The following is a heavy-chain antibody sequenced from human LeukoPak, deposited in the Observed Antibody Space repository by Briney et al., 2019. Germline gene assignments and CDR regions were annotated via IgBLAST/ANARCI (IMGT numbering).Heavy chain of an antibody. V-gene: IGHV3-23*01. CDR2: ISGSGGST. J-gene: IGHJ4*02. D-gene: IGHD3-22*01. CDR1: GFTFSSYA. Sequence: PGGSLRLSCAASGFTFSSYAMSWVRQAPGKGLEWVSAISGSGGSTYYADSVKGRFTISRDNSKNTLYLQMNSLRAEDTAVYYCAKVAYYYDSSGHYPKDDYWGQGTLVTVSS. CDR3: AKVAYYYDSSGHYPKDDY.